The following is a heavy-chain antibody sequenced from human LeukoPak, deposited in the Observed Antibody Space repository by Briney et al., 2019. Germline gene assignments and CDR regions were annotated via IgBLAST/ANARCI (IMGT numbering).Heavy chain of an antibody. CDR2: IYYSGST. V-gene: IGHV4-31*03. D-gene: IGHD3-22*01. CDR1: GGSISSGGYY. CDR3: ARVVVGGYVDY. J-gene: IGHJ4*02. Sequence: PSQTLSLTCTVSGGSISSGGYYWSWIRQHPGKGLEWIGYIYYSGSTYYNPSLKSRVTISVDTSKNQFSLRLSSVTAADTAVYYCARVVVGGYVDYWGQGTLVTVSS.